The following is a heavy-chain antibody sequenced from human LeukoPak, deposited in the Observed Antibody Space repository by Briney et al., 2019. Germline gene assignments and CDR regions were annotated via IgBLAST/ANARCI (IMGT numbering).Heavy chain of an antibody. CDR3: AGLRPSIGAAGTFDY. Sequence: SETLSLTCTVSGGSISSYYWSWIRQPPGKGLEWIGYIYYTGSTRYNASLKSRVTISVDTSKNQFSLKLSSVTAADTAVYYCAGLRPSIGAAGTFDYWGQGTLVTVSS. J-gene: IGHJ4*02. D-gene: IGHD6-13*01. V-gene: IGHV4-59*08. CDR2: IYYTGST. CDR1: GGSISSYY.